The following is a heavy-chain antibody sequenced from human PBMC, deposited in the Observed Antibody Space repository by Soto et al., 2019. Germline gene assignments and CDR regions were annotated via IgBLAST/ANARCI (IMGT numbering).Heavy chain of an antibody. CDR2: INAGNGNT. Sequence: ASVKVSCKASRYSFTTYAIHWVRQAPGQRLEWIGWINAGNGNTKYSQKFQGRVTMTRDTSTSTTYMELSSLRSEDTAVYYCARTPFYSNYEHWFDPWGQGTLVTVSS. CDR3: ARTPFYSNYEHWFDP. V-gene: IGHV1-3*01. CDR1: RYSFTTYA. D-gene: IGHD4-4*01. J-gene: IGHJ5*02.